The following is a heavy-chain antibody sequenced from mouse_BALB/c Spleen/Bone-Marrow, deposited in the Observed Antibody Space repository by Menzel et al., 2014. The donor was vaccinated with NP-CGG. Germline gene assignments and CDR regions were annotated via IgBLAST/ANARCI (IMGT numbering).Heavy chain of an antibody. CDR2: INSNGGST. CDR1: GFTFSSYG. V-gene: IGHV5-6-3*01. J-gene: IGHJ4*01. CDR3: GLPNPLAN. Sequence: EVKVVESGGGLVQPGGSLKLSCAASGFTFSSYGMSWVRQTPDKRLELVATINSNGGSTYYPDSVKGRFTISRDNAKNPLSHKMIIFKSEDTPIFFWGLPNPLANWGQGPSVPVPS.